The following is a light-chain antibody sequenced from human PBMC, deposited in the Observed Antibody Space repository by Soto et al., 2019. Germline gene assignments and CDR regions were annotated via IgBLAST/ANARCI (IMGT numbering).Light chain of an antibody. CDR2: KAS. CDR1: QSINTW. CDR3: QQYNSHSSYT. Sequence: DIQMTQSPSTLSASVGDRVTITCRASQSINTWLAWYQQKPGKAPKLLIYKASSLGSGVPSRFSGSGSGTDFTLPISSLQSDDFAIYYCQQYNSHSSYTFGQGTKLEI. V-gene: IGKV1-5*03. J-gene: IGKJ2*01.